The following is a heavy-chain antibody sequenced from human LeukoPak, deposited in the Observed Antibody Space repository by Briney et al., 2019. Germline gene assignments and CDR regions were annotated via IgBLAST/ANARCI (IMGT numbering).Heavy chain of an antibody. J-gene: IGHJ4*02. CDR1: GYTFTSYD. CDR3: ARDRWSTIEFFDY. V-gene: IGHV1-8*01. Sequence: GASVKVSCKASGYTFTSYDINWVRQATGQGLEWMGWMNPNSGNTGYAQKLQGRVTMTTDTSTSTAYMELRSLRSDDTAVYYCARDRWSTIEFFDYWGQGTLVTVSS. D-gene: IGHD4-23*01. CDR2: MNPNSGNT.